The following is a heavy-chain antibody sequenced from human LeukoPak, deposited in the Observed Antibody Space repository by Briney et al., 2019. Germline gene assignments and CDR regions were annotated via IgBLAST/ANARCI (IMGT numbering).Heavy chain of an antibody. CDR1: GYTFTGYY. J-gene: IGHJ5*02. CDR3: AREQDSWVCP. CDR2: FNPNSGGT. Sequence: ASVTVTCKASGYTFTGYYMHWVRQPPGQGLEWMGWFNPNSGGTNYAQKFQGRVTMTRDTSISTAYIEMSRLRSDDTAVYYCAREQDSWVCPWGQGTLVTVSS. D-gene: IGHD2-15*01. V-gene: IGHV1-2*02.